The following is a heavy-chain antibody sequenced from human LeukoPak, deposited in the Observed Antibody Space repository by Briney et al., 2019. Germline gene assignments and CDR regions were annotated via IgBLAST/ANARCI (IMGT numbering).Heavy chain of an antibody. CDR2: ISSSSSYI. CDR3: ARDASTRSFDY. J-gene: IGHJ4*02. Sequence: GGSLRLSCSASGFTCSSYSMNWVRPAPGKGLVWVPSISSSSSYIYYADTVKGRFTISRDNAKNSLYLQMNSLRAEDTAVYYCARDASTRSFDYWGQGTLVTVSS. V-gene: IGHV3-21*01. CDR1: GFTCSSYS.